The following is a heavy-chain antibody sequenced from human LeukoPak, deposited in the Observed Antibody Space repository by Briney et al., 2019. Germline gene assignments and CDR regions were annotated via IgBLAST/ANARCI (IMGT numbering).Heavy chain of an antibody. Sequence: GGSLRLSCAASGFTFSSYAMSWVRQAPGKGLEWVSAISGSGGSTYYADSVKGRFTISRDNSKNTLYLQMNSLRAEDTAVYYCAKSASVVRYYDFWSGYYTSDAFDIWGQGTMVTVSS. D-gene: IGHD3-3*01. J-gene: IGHJ3*02. CDR3: AKSASVVRYYDFWSGYYTSDAFDI. CDR2: ISGSGGST. CDR1: GFTFSSYA. V-gene: IGHV3-23*01.